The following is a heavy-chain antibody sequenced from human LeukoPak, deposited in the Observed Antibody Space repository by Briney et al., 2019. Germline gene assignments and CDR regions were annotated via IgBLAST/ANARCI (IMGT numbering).Heavy chain of an antibody. Sequence: GGSLRLSRAASGFTFSNCAMTWVRQAPGKGLEWVSAISGSSGSPHYADSVKGRFTISRDNSKNTLYLQMNSLRAEDTAVYYCAKDGYSSSWYNYYYYYMDVWGKGTTVTVSS. CDR1: GFTFSNCA. CDR2: ISGSSGSP. CDR3: AKDGYSSSWYNYYYYYMDV. V-gene: IGHV3-23*01. J-gene: IGHJ6*03. D-gene: IGHD6-13*01.